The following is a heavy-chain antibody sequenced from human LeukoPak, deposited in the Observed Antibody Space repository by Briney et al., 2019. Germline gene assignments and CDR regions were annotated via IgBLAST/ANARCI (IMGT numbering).Heavy chain of an antibody. Sequence: SVKLSCKASGGTFSIYAISWVPQAPAQGLEWMGRIIPIFGTANYAQTSQGRFTITTVESTSTAYVELSSLRSEDSAVYYWAREVDRAITIFGVVNHFDYWGQRTLVTVSS. CDR2: IIPIFGTA. D-gene: IGHD3-3*01. CDR1: GGTFSIYA. CDR3: AREVDRAITIFGVVNHFDY. J-gene: IGHJ4*02. V-gene: IGHV1-69*05.